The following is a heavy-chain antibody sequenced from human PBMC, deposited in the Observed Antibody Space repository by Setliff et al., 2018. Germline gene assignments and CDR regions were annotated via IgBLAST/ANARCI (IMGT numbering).Heavy chain of an antibody. CDR1: GFTFDDYT. J-gene: IGHJ6*02. CDR3: VNMYKGV. V-gene: IGHV3-43*01. D-gene: IGHD1-20*01. CDR2: ISWDGGTT. Sequence: GGSLRLSCAASGFTFDDYTMHWVRQAPGKGLEWVSLISWDGGTTYYADSVKGRFTISRDNSKNSLYLQMNSLRPEDTALYYCVNMYKGVWGQGTTVTVSS.